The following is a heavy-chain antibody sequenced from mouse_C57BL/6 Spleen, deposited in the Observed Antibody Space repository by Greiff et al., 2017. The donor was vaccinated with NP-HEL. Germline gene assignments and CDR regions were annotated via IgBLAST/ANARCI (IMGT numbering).Heavy chain of an antibody. Sequence: EVKLMESGAELVKPGASVKLSCTASGFNIKDYYMHWVKQRTEQGLEWIGRIDPEDGETKYAPKFQGKATITADTSSNTAYLQLSSLTSEDTAVYYCARNDGYYNWFAYWGQGTLVTVSA. CDR2: IDPEDGET. V-gene: IGHV14-2*01. D-gene: IGHD2-3*01. J-gene: IGHJ3*01. CDR1: GFNIKDYY. CDR3: ARNDGYYNWFAY.